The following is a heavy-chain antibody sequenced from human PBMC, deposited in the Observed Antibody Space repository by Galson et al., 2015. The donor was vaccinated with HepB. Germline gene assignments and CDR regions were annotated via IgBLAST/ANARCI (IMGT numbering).Heavy chain of an antibody. Sequence: SLRLSCAASGFTFSSYGMHWVRQAPGKGLEWVAVIWYDGSNKYYADSVKGRFTISRDNSKNTLYLQMNSLRAEDTAVYYCARDGIVVVTEAYYYGMDVWGQGTTVTVSS. CDR1: GFTFSSYG. J-gene: IGHJ6*02. V-gene: IGHV3-33*01. D-gene: IGHD2-21*02. CDR2: IWYDGSNK. CDR3: ARDGIVVVTEAYYYGMDV.